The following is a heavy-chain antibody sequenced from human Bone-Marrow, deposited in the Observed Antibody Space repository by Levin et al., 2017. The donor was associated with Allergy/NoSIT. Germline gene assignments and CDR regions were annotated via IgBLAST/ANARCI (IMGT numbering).Heavy chain of an antibody. Sequence: KPGGSLRLSCAASGFTFTTAWMNWVRQAPGKGLEWVGLIKSKGSGETVDFAAAVRGRFSISRDDSKQMVFLQMNSLKSDDTGIYYCARVDHRDHLVSTSWGQGTLVTVSS. CDR1: GFTFTTAW. CDR3: ARVDHRDHLVSTS. J-gene: IGHJ5*02. D-gene: IGHD1-14*01. CDR2: IKSKGSGETV. V-gene: IGHV3-15*05.